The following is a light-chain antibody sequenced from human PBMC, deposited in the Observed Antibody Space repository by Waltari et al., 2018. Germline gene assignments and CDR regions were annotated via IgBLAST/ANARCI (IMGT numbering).Light chain of an antibody. Sequence: EIVMTQSPATLSVSPGEGATLSCRASQNINSNLAWYQQQPGQTPRLLIYGASTRAIGIPARFSGSGSGTEFTLTISSLQSEDFALYYCQQYYRWWTFGQGTKVEIK. J-gene: IGKJ1*01. CDR3: QQYYRWWT. CDR1: QNINSN. V-gene: IGKV3D-15*01. CDR2: GAS.